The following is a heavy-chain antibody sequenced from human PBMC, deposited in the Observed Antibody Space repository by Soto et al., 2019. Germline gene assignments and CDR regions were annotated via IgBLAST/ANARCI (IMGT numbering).Heavy chain of an antibody. CDR2: IYYSGTT. D-gene: IGHD5-12*01. J-gene: IGHJ3*02. CDR3: ARSLSGYGDAFDI. CDR1: GDSVSSANYY. V-gene: IGHV4-61*01. Sequence: SETLSLTCTVSGDSVSSANYYWSWIRQPPGKELEWIGYIYYSGTTDQNTSLKSRVTISLETSKNQFSLKLYSVTAADTAVYFCARSLSGYGDAFDIWGQGTMVTVSS.